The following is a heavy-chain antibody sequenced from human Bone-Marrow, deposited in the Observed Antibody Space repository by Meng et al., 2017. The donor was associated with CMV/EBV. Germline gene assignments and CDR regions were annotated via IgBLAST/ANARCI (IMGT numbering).Heavy chain of an antibody. J-gene: IGHJ4*02. CDR3: ARDRLMGRDVWGSPTPLGY. CDR2: IIPILGIA. V-gene: IGHV1-69*10. Sequence: SVKVSCKAAGGTFSSYAISWVRQAPGQGLEWMGGIIPILGIANYAQKFQGRVTITADKSTSTAYMELSSLRSEDTAVYYCARDRLMGRDVWGSPTPLGYWGQGTLVTVSS. D-gene: IGHD3-16*01. CDR1: GGTFSSYA.